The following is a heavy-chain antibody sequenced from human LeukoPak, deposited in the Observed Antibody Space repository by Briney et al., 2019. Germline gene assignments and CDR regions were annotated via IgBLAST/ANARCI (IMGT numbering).Heavy chain of an antibody. CDR1: GFIFTDYG. CDR2: IRYDGSDK. D-gene: IGHD1-14*01. Sequence: PGGSLRLSCAASGFIFTDYGMHWVRQAPGKGLEWLTFIRYDGSDKYYADSVKGRFTISRDNSKNTLYLQMNSLTSEDTAFYYCAKEGTASKQSDLNRGGEGILVTVSS. V-gene: IGHV3-30*02. CDR3: AKEGTASKQSDLNR. J-gene: IGHJ4*02.